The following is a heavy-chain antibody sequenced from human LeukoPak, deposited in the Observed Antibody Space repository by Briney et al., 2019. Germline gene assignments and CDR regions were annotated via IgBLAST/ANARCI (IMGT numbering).Heavy chain of an antibody. V-gene: IGHV4-31*03. Sequence: SQTLSLTCTVSGGSISSGGYYWSWIRQHPGKGLEWIGYIYYSGSTYYNPSLKSRVTISVDTSKNQFSLKLSSVTAADTAVYYCARLFEDYYYYGMDVWGQGTTVTVSS. CDR3: ARLFEDYYYYGMDV. CDR2: IYYSGST. D-gene: IGHD3-16*01. CDR1: GGSISSGGYY. J-gene: IGHJ6*02.